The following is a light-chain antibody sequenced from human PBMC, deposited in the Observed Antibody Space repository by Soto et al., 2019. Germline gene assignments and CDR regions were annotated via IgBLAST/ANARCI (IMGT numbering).Light chain of an antibody. J-gene: IGKJ5*01. CDR1: QSVSGD. Sequence: EIVLTQSPGTLSLSPGERATLSCRASQSVSGDLAWYQQKPGQAPRLLIYGISTRATGIPARFSGSGSGTEFSLTISSLQSEDFAVYYCQQYSKWPITFGQGTRLEIK. V-gene: IGKV3-15*01. CDR3: QQYSKWPIT. CDR2: GIS.